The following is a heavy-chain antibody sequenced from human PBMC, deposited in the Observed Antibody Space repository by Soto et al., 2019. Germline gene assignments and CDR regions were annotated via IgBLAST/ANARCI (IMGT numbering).Heavy chain of an antibody. CDR1: GFTFSNAW. CDR2: IKSKTDGGTT. CDR3: TTGYYYDSGPDY. J-gene: IGHJ4*02. V-gene: IGHV3-15*01. Sequence: GGSLRLSCAASGFTFSNAWMSWVRQAPGKGLEWVGRIKSKTDGGTTDYAAPVKGRFTISRDDSKNTLYLQMNSLKTEDTAVYYCTTGYYYDSGPDYWGQGTLVTVSS. D-gene: IGHD3-22*01.